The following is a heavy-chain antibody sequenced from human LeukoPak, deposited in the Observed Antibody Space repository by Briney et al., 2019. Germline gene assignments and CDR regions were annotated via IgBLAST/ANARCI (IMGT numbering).Heavy chain of an antibody. CDR1: GGSISGGSYY. CDR2: IYTSGST. V-gene: IGHV4-61*02. CDR3: ARVGYDFWSGLEYGMDV. D-gene: IGHD3-3*01. J-gene: IGHJ6*02. Sequence: SQTLSLTCTVSGGSISGGSYYWSWIRQPAGKGLEWIGRIYTSGSTNYNPSLKSRVTISVDTSKNQFSLKLSSVTAADTAVYYCARVGYDFWSGLEYGMDVWGQGTTVTVSS.